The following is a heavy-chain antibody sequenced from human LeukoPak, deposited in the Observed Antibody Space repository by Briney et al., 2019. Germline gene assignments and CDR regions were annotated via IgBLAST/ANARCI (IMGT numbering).Heavy chain of an antibody. Sequence: PGESLKISCEASGYSFTTYGISWVRPMPGKGLEWMGIIYPGDSDTRYSPSFQGQVTISADKSISTAYLQWSSLKASDTAMYYCKRRRIAHFRDAFDIWGQGTMVTVSS. V-gene: IGHV5-51*01. CDR3: KRRRIAHFRDAFDI. D-gene: IGHD2/OR15-2a*01. CDR2: IYPGDSDT. CDR1: GYSFTTYG. J-gene: IGHJ3*02.